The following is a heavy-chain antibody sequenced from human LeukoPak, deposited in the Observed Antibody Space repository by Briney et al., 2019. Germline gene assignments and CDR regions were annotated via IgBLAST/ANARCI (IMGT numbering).Heavy chain of an antibody. CDR3: ALAVSTRPFDY. CDR1: GGSISSYY. J-gene: IGHJ4*02. V-gene: IGHV4-59*04. CDR2: IYHSGST. D-gene: IGHD1-26*01. Sequence: PSETLSLTCTVSGGSISSYYWSWIRQPAGKGLEWIGSIYHSGSTYYNPSLKSRVTISVDTSKNQFSLKLSSVTAADTAVYYCALAVSTRPFDYWGQGTLVTVSS.